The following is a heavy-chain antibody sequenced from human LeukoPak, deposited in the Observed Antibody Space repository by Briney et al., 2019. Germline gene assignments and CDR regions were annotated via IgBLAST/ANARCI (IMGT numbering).Heavy chain of an antibody. D-gene: IGHD1-26*01. V-gene: IGHV3-30*02. CDR2: VRYDGSNK. CDR1: GFTFSSYG. J-gene: IGHJ4*02. Sequence: GGSLRLSCAASGFTFSSYGMHWVRQAPGKGLEWVAFVRYDGSNKYYTDSVKGRFTISRDSSKNTVYLQMNSLRPEDTAVYYCAKDPRVAFVVGLDYWGQGTLVTVSS. CDR3: AKDPRVAFVVGLDY.